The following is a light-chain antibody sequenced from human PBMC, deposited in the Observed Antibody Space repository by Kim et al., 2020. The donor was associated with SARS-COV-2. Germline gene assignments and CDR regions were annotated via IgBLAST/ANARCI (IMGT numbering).Light chain of an antibody. CDR2: GAS. Sequence: SPGERATLSRRARQRVSSNYLAWYQQKPGQAPRLLIYGASSMATGIPDRFSGSGSGTDFTLTISRVEPEDFAVYCCQQYGSSPRTFGQGTKVDIK. CDR3: QQYGSSPRT. V-gene: IGKV3-20*01. J-gene: IGKJ1*01. CDR1: QRVSSNY.